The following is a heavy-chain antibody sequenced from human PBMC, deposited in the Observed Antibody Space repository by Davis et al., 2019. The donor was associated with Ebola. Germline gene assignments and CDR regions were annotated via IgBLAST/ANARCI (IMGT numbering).Heavy chain of an antibody. Sequence: AASVKVSCKASGYTFTSYAMHWVRQAPGQRLEWMGWINAGNGNTKYSQKFQGRVTITRDTSASTVYMELNSLRSEDTAVYYCAREAVVVVAATHFYYYYGMDVWGKGTTVTVSS. CDR1: GYTFTSYA. CDR2: INAGNGNT. J-gene: IGHJ6*04. D-gene: IGHD2-15*01. V-gene: IGHV1-3*01. CDR3: AREAVVVVAATHFYYYYGMDV.